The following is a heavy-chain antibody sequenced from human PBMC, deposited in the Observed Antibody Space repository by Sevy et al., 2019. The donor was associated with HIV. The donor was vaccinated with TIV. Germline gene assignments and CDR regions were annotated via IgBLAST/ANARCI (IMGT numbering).Heavy chain of an antibody. D-gene: IGHD3-22*01. J-gene: IGHJ5*02. CDR2: INHSGST. CDR1: GGSFSDYY. Sequence: QSQTFSLTCAVYGGSFSDYYWTWIRQPPGKGLEWIGEINHSGSTNYNPSFKSRVTMSVDTSKNQFSLKLTSVTAADTAVYFCARGLPVTYYYDSIGSNWFDPWGQGTLVTVSS. CDR3: ARGLPVTYYYDSIGSNWFDP. V-gene: IGHV4-34*01.